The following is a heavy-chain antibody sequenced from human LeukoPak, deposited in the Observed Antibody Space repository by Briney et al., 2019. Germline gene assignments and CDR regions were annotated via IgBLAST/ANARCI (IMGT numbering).Heavy chain of an antibody. CDR1: GGSISSSSYY. CDR2: IYYSGST. CDR3: ARLRGVAGKIDY. V-gene: IGHV4-39*07. Sequence: SETLSLTCTVSGGSISSSSYYWGWIHQPPGKGLEWIGSIYYSGSTYYNPSLKSRVTISVDTSKNQFSLKLSSVTAADTAVYYCARLRGVAGKIDYWGQGTLVTVSS. D-gene: IGHD6-19*01. J-gene: IGHJ4*02.